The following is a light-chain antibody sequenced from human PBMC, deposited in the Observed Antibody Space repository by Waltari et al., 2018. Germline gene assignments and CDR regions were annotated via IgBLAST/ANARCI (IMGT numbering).Light chain of an antibody. Sequence: DIVMTQSPLYLPVTPGAPASISCRSSQSPLYRNGNNYLAWYFQKPGHSPQLLIYLGSNRASGVPDRFSGSGSGTDFTLTISRVEAEDVGVYYCMQSIHMPVMFGQGTRLDIK. CDR2: LGS. J-gene: IGKJ5*01. V-gene: IGKV2-28*01. CDR1: QSPLYRNGNNY. CDR3: MQSIHMPVM.